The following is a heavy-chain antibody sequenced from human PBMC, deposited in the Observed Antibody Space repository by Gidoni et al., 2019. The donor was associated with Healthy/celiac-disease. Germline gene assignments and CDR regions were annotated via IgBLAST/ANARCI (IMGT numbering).Heavy chain of an antibody. D-gene: IGHD3-9*01. CDR3: ARHEITIFMTNWFDP. CDR1: VGSISIRSYY. V-gene: IGHV4-39*01. CDR2: IYYSGST. Sequence: QLHLRDSGPGLGRPSETLPLTFTVPVGSISIRSYYWGWIRQPPGEGLEWIGGIYYSGSTYYNPSRKSRVTISVDTSKNQFSLKLSSVTAADTAVYYCARHEITIFMTNWFDPWGQGTLVTVSS. J-gene: IGHJ5*02.